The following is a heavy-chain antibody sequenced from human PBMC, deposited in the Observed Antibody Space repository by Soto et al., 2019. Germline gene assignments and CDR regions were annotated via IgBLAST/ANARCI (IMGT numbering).Heavy chain of an antibody. D-gene: IGHD2-2*01. J-gene: IGHJ4*02. CDR3: AKNRHYPRDQFHY. Sequence: GGSLRLSCTASGFTFTYYAFSWVRQAPGKGLEWVSAISANGQGIYYADSVRGRFTISRDNSKNTVFLHMDSLRAEDTAVYYCAKNRHYPRDQFHYWGQGTLVTVSS. CDR1: GFTFTYYA. V-gene: IGHV3-23*01. CDR2: ISANGQGI.